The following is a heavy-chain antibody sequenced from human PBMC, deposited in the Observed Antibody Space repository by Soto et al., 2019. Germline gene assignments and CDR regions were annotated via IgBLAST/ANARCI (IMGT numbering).Heavy chain of an antibody. CDR1: GFTFSSYA. J-gene: IGHJ4*02. Sequence: EVQLLESGGGLVQPGGSLRLSCAASGFTFSSYAMSWVRQAPGKGLEWVSAISGSGGSTYYADSVKGRFTISRDNSTNTLYLQMNSLRAEDTAVHYCAKAHWTTVAPFDYWGQGTLVTVSS. D-gene: IGHD4-17*01. V-gene: IGHV3-23*01. CDR3: AKAHWTTVAPFDY. CDR2: ISGSGGST.